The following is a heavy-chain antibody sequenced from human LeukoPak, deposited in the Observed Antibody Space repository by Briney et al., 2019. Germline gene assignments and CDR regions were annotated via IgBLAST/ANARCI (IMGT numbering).Heavy chain of an antibody. V-gene: IGHV1-2*02. Sequence: ASVKVSCKASGYTFTSYDINWVRQAPGQGLEWMGWINPNSGGTNYAQKFQDRVTMTRDTSISTAYMELSGLRSDDTAVYYCAKAPVGSPNWFDPWGQGTLVTVSS. D-gene: IGHD2-2*03. CDR1: GYTFTSYD. CDR2: INPNSGGT. J-gene: IGHJ5*02. CDR3: AKAPVGSPNWFDP.